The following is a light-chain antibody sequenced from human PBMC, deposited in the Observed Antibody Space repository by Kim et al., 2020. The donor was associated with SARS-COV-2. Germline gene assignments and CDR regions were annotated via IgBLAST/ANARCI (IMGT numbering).Light chain of an antibody. Sequence: GQKVTISCSGRSANIVNNYISWYRQNPLTTPNLLIYDNNKLPSGIPDRFSGSKTGTSATLGITGLQTRGEADYYCGTWDSSLSTGVFGGVTQLTVL. CDR3: GTWDSSLSTGV. V-gene: IGLV1-51*01. CDR1: SANIVNNY. J-gene: IGLJ3*02. CDR2: DNN.